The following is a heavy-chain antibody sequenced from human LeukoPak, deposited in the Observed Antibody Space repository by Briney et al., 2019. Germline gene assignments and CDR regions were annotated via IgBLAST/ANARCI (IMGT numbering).Heavy chain of an antibody. CDR1: GSTVITND. CDR3: ARGVEPLAANTLAY. V-gene: IGHV3-53*01. J-gene: IGHJ4*02. Sequence: GGSLRLSCAASGSTVITNDMTWVRQAPGKGLEWVSVLYSDGNTKYADSVQGRFIISRDNSKNTLYLEMNSLSPDDTAVYYCARGVEPLAANTLAYWGQGTLVTVSS. D-gene: IGHD1-14*01. CDR2: LYSDGNT.